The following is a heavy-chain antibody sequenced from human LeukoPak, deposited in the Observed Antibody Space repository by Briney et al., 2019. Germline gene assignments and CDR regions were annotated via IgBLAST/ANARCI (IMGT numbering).Heavy chain of an antibody. D-gene: IGHD5-18*01. CDR1: GFTFSSYW. CDR3: ARDLHSYGY. Sequence: GGSLRLSCAASGFTFSSYWMSWVRQAPGKGLEWVSYISSSSSTIYYADSVKGRFTISRDNAKNSLYLQMNSLRAEDTAVYYCARDLHSYGYWGQGTLVTVSS. V-gene: IGHV3-48*01. J-gene: IGHJ4*02. CDR2: ISSSSSTI.